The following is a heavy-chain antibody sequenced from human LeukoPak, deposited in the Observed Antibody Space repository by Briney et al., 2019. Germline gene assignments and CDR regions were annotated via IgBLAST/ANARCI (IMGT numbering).Heavy chain of an antibody. Sequence: ASVKVSCKASGYTFTSYDINWVRQATGQGLEWMGWMNPNSGNTGYAQKFQGRVTITRNTSISTAYMELSSLRSEDTAVYYCARPDSSGYWVFDYWGQGTLVTVSS. CDR2: MNPNSGNT. D-gene: IGHD3-22*01. V-gene: IGHV1-8*03. J-gene: IGHJ4*02. CDR1: GYTFTSYD. CDR3: ARPDSSGYWVFDY.